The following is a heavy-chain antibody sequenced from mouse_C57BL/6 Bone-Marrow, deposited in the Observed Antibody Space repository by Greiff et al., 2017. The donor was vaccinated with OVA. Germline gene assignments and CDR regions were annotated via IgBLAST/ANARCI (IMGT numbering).Heavy chain of an antibody. Sequence: QVQLQQSGAELARPGASVKLSCKASGYTFTSYGISWVKQRTGQGLEWIGEIYPRSGNTYYNEKFKGKATLTADKSSSTAYMELRSLTSEDSAVYFCAGEGAYWYFDVWGTGTTVTVSS. J-gene: IGHJ1*03. D-gene: IGHD2-13*01. V-gene: IGHV1-81*01. CDR3: AGEGAYWYFDV. CDR1: GYTFTSYG. CDR2: IYPRSGNT.